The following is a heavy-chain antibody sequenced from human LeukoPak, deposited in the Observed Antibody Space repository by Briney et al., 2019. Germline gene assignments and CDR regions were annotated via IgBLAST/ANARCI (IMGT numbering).Heavy chain of an antibody. CDR2: IKKDGSEK. Sequence: GGSLRLSYAASGFTFSGYWMSWVRQAPGKGLEWVANIKKDGSEKYFMDSVKGRFTISRDNAKNSLYLQMNSLRVEDTAVYYCARDGSSFDYWGQGTLVTVSS. J-gene: IGHJ4*02. CDR1: GFTFSGYW. V-gene: IGHV3-7*01. D-gene: IGHD2-15*01. CDR3: ARDGSSFDY.